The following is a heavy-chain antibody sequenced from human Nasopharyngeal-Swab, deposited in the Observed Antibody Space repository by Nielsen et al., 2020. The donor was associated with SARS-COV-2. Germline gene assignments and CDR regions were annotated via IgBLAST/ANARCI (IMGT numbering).Heavy chain of an antibody. CDR3: ARGSLRRYCSSTSCYASSWFDP. CDR2: INHSGST. J-gene: IGHJ5*02. Sequence: WIRQRPGKGLEWIGEINHSGSTNYNPSLKSRVTISVDTSKNQFSLKLSSVTAADTAVYYCARGSLRRYCSSTSCYASSWFDPWGQGTLVTVSS. V-gene: IGHV4-34*01. D-gene: IGHD2-2*01.